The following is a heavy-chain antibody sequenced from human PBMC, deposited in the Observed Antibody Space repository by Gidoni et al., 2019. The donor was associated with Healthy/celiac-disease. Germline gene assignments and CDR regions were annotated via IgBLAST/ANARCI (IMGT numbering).Heavy chain of an antibody. Sequence: QVQLQESGPGLVQPSETLSLTCTVSGGSISSYYWTWIRQPPGKGLEWIGYIYYSGSTNYNPSLKSRVTISVDTSKNQFSLKLSSVTAADTAVYYCATMPNYWGQGTLVTVSS. V-gene: IGHV4-59*01. CDR1: GGSISSYY. CDR3: ATMPNY. CDR2: IYYSGST. D-gene: IGHD2-2*01. J-gene: IGHJ4*02.